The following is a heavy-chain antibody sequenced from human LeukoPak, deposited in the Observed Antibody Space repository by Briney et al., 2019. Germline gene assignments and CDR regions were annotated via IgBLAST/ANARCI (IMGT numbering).Heavy chain of an antibody. CDR3: ARDRGSGWYFDY. J-gene: IGHJ4*02. Sequence: GRSLRLSCAASGFTFSSYAMHWVRQAPGKGLEWVAFISYDGSNKYYTDSVKGRFTISRDNSKNTLYLQMNSLRAEDTAVYYCARDRGSGWYFDYWGQGTLVTVSS. D-gene: IGHD6-19*01. CDR2: ISYDGSNK. V-gene: IGHV3-30*03. CDR1: GFTFSSYA.